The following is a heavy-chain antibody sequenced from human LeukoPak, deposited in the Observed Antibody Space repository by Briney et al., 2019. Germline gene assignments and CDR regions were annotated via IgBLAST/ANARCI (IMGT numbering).Heavy chain of an antibody. CDR1: AGSISSSSYS. V-gene: IGHV4-61*05. J-gene: IGHJ6*04. CDR2: IYYSGST. Sequence: PSETLSLTCTVSAGSISSSSYSWGWIRQPPGKGLEWIGYIYYSGSTSYNPSLKSRVTISVDTSKNQFSLKLSSVTAADTAVYHCARGSSSGWFLGDVWGKGTTVTVSS. CDR3: ARGSSSGWFLGDV. D-gene: IGHD6-19*01.